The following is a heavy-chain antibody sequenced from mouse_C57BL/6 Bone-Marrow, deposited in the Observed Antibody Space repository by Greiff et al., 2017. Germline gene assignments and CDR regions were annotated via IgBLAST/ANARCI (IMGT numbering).Heavy chain of an antibody. CDR1: GYTFTNYW. J-gene: IGHJ3*01. CDR3: AIYDGYAWFAY. CDR2: IYPGGGYT. D-gene: IGHD2-3*01. Sequence: LVRPGTSVKMSCKASGYTFTNYWIGWAKQRPGHGLEWIGDIYPGGGYTNYNEQFKGKATLTADKSSSTAYMQFSSLTSEDSAIYYCAIYDGYAWFAYWGQGTLVTVSA. V-gene: IGHV1-63*01.